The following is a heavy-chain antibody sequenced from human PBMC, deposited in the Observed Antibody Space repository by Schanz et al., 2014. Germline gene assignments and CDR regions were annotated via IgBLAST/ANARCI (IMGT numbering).Heavy chain of an antibody. J-gene: IGHJ6*02. CDR3: ARENKDYDSILNKFFHYGLDL. CDR2: ISPNSGDT. V-gene: IGHV1-2*06. D-gene: IGHD3-3*02. Sequence: QVQLVQSGAEVKKPGASVKVSCKTSGYTFSSYGITWVRQAPGQGLEWMGRISPNSGDTHSAQKVQGRVTMTWDRSISTANMELSRLRSDDTAVYYCARENKDYDSILNKFFHYGLDLWGQGTTVTVSS. CDR1: GYTFSSYG.